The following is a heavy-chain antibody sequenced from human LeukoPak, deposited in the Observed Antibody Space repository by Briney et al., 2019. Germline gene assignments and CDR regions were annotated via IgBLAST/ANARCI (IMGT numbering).Heavy chain of an antibody. CDR2: INQDGTKK. CDR3: ARGTSPSSRSSYFDALDM. D-gene: IGHD6-13*01. Sequence: PGGSLRLSCATSGFTFRNDWVTWVRQAQGKGLEWVANINQDGTKKNYVDSVKGRFTISRDNTKNSLFLQMNSLRAEDTAIYYCARGTSPSSRSSYFDALDMWGQGTMVTVSS. J-gene: IGHJ3*02. CDR1: GFTFRNDW. V-gene: IGHV3-7*01.